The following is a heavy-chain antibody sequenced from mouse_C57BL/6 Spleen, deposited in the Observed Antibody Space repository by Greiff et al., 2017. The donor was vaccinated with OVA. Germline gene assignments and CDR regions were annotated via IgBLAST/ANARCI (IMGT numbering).Heavy chain of an antibody. CDR2: ISDGGSYT. Sequence: EVQGVESGGGLVKPGGSLKLSCAASGFTFSSYAMSWVRQTPEKRLEWVATISDGGSYTYYPDNVKGRFTISRDNAKNNLYLQMSHLKSEDTAMYYCARDQDTTVVDWYFDVWGTGTTVTVSS. J-gene: IGHJ1*03. CDR1: GFTFSSYA. CDR3: ARDQDTTVVDWYFDV. D-gene: IGHD1-1*01. V-gene: IGHV5-4*01.